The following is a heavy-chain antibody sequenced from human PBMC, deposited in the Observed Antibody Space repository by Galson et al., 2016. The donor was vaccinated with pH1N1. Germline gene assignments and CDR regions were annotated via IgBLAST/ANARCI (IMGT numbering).Heavy chain of an antibody. D-gene: IGHD4-17*01. CDR3: ARFEYGDYVKYSDL. CDR1: GFTFSSYW. CDR2: INSDGSST. Sequence: SLRLSCAASGFTFSSYWIHWVRQSPGKGLVWVSRINSDGSSTNYADSVKGRFTISRDNAKNTLYLQMNSLRAEDTAMYYCARFEYGDYVKYSDLWGRGTLVTVSS. V-gene: IGHV3-74*01. J-gene: IGHJ2*01.